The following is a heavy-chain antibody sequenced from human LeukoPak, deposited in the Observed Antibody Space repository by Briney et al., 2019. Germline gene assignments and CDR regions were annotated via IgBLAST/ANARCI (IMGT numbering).Heavy chain of an antibody. Sequence: GGSLRLSCAASGFTFSNYGMHWVRQAPGKGLEWVAFIRYDGSNKYYADSVKGRFTISRDNSKNTLYLQMNSLRAEDTAVYYCAKGLDIVVVVAATQKEYFQHWGQGTLVTVSS. CDR1: GFTFSNYG. D-gene: IGHD2-15*01. CDR3: AKGLDIVVVVAATQKEYFQH. CDR2: IRYDGSNK. J-gene: IGHJ1*01. V-gene: IGHV3-30*02.